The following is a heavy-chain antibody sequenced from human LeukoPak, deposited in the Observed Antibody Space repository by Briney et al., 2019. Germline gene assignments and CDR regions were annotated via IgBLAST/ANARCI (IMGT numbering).Heavy chain of an antibody. CDR3: ARDRGGYSYGYVDY. J-gene: IGHJ4*02. CDR2: IYYSGST. D-gene: IGHD5-18*01. V-gene: IGHV4-59*01. CDR1: GGSISSYY. Sequence: SETLSLTCTVSGGSISSYYWSWIRQPPGKGLEWIGYIYYSGSTNYNPSLKSRVTISVDTSKNQFSLKLSSVTAADTAVYYCARDRGGYSYGYVDYWGQGTLVTVSS.